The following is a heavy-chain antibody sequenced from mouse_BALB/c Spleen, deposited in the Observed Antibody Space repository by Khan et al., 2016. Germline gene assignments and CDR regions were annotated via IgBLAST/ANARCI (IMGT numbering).Heavy chain of an antibody. CDR3: ARDLNRYFDV. CDR2: ISDGGSYT. CDR1: GFTFSDYY. V-gene: IGHV5-4*02. J-gene: IGHJ1*01. Sequence: EVELVESGGGLVKPGGSLKLSCAASGFTFSDYYMYWVRQTPEKRLEWVATISDGGSYTYYPDSVKGRFTISRDNAKNNLYLQMSSLKSEDTAMYYGARDLNRYFDVWGAGTTVTVSS.